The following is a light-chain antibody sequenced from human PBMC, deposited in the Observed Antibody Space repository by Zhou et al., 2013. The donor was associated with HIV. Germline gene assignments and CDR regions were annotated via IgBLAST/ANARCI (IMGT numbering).Light chain of an antibody. CDR1: QDIRSS. CDR3: LQHNSYPLT. CDR2: STS. Sequence: DIQMTQSPSFLSASVGDKVIITCRASQDIRSSLVWYQQKPGKSPNLLIYSTSTLQSGVPSRFSGSGSGTEFTLTISSLQPEDFATYYCLQHNSYPLTFGQGTRLEIK. J-gene: IGKJ5*01. V-gene: IGKV1-9*01.